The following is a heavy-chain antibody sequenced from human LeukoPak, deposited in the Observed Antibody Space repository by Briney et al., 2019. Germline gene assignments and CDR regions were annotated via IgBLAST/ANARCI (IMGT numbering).Heavy chain of an antibody. J-gene: IGHJ6*02. Sequence: GGSPRLSCEASGFTFSSYWMSWVRQAPGKGLEWVANIKTDGSEKYYVDSVKGRFTISRDNAKNSLYLQMSNLRAEDTAVYFCARGGGLDVWGQGATVTVSS. V-gene: IGHV3-7*03. CDR1: GFTFSSYW. CDR3: ARGGGLDV. D-gene: IGHD3-16*01. CDR2: IKTDGSEK.